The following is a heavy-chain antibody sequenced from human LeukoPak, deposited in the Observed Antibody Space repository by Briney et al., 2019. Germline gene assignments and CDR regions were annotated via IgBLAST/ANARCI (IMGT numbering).Heavy chain of an antibody. CDR1: GESFGGFY. CDR2: ISHIGST. CDR3: ARVPGFLLRTWGPVAIDY. V-gene: IGHV4-34*01. D-gene: IGHD2-2*01. Sequence: PSETLSLTCAVYGESFGGFYWTWIRQPPGKGLEWVGEISHIGSTNYNPSLKSRVTMSVDTSKNQFSLKLSSVTAADTAVYYCARVPGFLLRTWGPVAIDYWSQGTLVTVSS. J-gene: IGHJ4*02.